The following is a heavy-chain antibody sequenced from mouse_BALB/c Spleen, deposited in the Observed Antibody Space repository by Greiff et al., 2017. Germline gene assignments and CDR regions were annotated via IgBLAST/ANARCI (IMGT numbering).Heavy chain of an antibody. CDR1: GYTFTDYW. J-gene: IGHJ4*01. CDR3: AREVRRDYYAMDY. CDR2: IDPSDSYT. D-gene: IGHD2-14*01. Sequence: QVQLQQPGAELVMPGASVKMSCKASGYTFTDYWMHWVKQRPGQGLEWIGAIDPSDSYTNYNQKFKGKATLTVDKSSSTAYMQLSSLTSEDSAVYYCAREVRRDYYAMDYWGQGTSVTVSS. V-gene: IGHV1-69*01.